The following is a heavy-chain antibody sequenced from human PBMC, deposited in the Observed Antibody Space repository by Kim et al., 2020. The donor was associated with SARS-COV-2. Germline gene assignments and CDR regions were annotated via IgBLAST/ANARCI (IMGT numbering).Heavy chain of an antibody. CDR1: GGSISSYY. CDR3: ARSGYNERGGVDY. V-gene: IGHV4-59*13. CDR2: IYYSGST. D-gene: IGHD1-1*01. Sequence: SETLSLTCTVSGGSISSYYWSWIRQPPGKGLEWIGYIYYSGSTNYNPSLKSRVTISVDTSKNQFSLKLSSVTAADTAVYYCARSGYNERGGVDYWGQGTL. J-gene: IGHJ4*02.